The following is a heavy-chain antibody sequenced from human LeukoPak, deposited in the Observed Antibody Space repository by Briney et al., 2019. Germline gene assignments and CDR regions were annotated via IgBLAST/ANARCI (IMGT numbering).Heavy chain of an antibody. CDR1: GYTFTSYD. Sequence: ASVKVSCKASGYTFTSYDINWVRQATGQGPEWMGWMNPSSGNTGYAQKFQGRVTMTRNTSISTAYMELSSLRSEDTAVYYCARMGIAAAGKGFDPWGQGTLVTVSS. CDR3: ARMGIAAAGKGFDP. D-gene: IGHD6-13*01. V-gene: IGHV1-8*02. CDR2: MNPSSGNT. J-gene: IGHJ5*02.